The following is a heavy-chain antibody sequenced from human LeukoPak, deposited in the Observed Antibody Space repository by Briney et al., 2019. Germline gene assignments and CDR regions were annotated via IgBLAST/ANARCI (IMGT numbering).Heavy chain of an antibody. Sequence: SETLSLTCAVYGGSFSDYYWSWIRQPPGKGLEYIGEINHSGTTNYNPSLKSRVTMSVDTSNNQFSLKLSSVTAADTAVYYCARGDRPCSGDRCYLGVFDYWSQETLVTDSS. CDR2: INHSGTT. CDR1: GGSFSDYY. CDR3: ARGDRPCSGDRCYLGVFDY. V-gene: IGHV4-34*01. D-gene: IGHD2-15*01. J-gene: IGHJ4*02.